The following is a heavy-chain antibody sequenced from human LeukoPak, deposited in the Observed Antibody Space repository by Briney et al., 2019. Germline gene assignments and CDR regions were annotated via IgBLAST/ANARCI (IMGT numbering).Heavy chain of an antibody. Sequence: SETLSLTCTVSGGSISSYYWSWIRHPPGRGLEWIGYIYYTGNTNYNPSLKSRVTISADTSKNQFSLKLSSVTAADTAMYYCARLYNHNWFDPWGQGTLVTVSS. CDR2: IYYTGNT. CDR1: GGSISSYY. J-gene: IGHJ5*02. V-gene: IGHV4-59*01. D-gene: IGHD3-16*02. CDR3: ARLYNHNWFDP.